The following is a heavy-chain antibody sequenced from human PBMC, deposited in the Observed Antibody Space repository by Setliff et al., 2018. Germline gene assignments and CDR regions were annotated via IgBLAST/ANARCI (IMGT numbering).Heavy chain of an antibody. CDR3: RLANCSKNCEEALDY. CDR2: TYYNGTA. J-gene: IGHJ4*02. V-gene: IGHV4-39*02. Sequence: LSLTCSVSGGSISGSHYSWVWMRQPPGKRLEWIGSTYYNGTAYYNPSLQSRVAISVDTSKNYFSLNVNSVTAADTAVYYFRLANCSKNCEEALDYWSQGTLVTVSS. D-gene: IGHD2-2*01. CDR1: GGSISGSHYS.